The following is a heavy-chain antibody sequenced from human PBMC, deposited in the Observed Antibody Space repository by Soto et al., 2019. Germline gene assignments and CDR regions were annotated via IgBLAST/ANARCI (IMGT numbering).Heavy chain of an antibody. CDR3: ARTSGACGLSKYVQP. Sequence: QVQLQESGPGLVEPSQTLSLICTVSGGSISSGDYYWSWIRQLPGKGLEWIGYIYYSGTTFHNPSLKGRVRISVDTSQNLFSLKLSSMTAADTAVYYCARTSGACGLSKYVQPWGRGTLVTVSS. D-gene: IGHD6-25*01. J-gene: IGHJ1*01. V-gene: IGHV4-31*03. CDR2: IYYSGTT. CDR1: GGSISSGDYY.